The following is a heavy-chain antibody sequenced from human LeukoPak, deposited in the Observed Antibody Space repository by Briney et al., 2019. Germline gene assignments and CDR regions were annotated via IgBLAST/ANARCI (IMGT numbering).Heavy chain of an antibody. CDR3: AGGYSSSFYYMDV. CDR2: IYYSGST. V-gene: IGHV4-59*01. D-gene: IGHD6-13*01. Sequence: SETLSLTCTVSGGSISSYYWSWIRQPPGKGLEWIGFIYYSGSTNYNPSLKSRVTISVDTSKNQFSLKLSSVTAADTAVYYCAGGYSSSFYYMDVWGKGTTVTISS. J-gene: IGHJ6*03. CDR1: GGSISSYY.